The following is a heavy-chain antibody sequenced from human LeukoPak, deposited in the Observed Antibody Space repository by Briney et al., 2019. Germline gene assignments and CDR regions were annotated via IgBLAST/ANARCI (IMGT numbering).Heavy chain of an antibody. CDR1: GFTFSDYY. V-gene: IGHV3-11*05. CDR2: ISSSSSYT. J-gene: IGHJ4*02. D-gene: IGHD2-8*01. Sequence: PGGSLRLSCAASGFTFSDYYMSWIRQAPGKGLEWVSYISSSSSYTNYADSVKGRFTISIDNAKNSLYLQMNSLRAEDTAVYYCAREGTNKGGFDYWGQGTLVTVSS. CDR3: AREGTNKGGFDY.